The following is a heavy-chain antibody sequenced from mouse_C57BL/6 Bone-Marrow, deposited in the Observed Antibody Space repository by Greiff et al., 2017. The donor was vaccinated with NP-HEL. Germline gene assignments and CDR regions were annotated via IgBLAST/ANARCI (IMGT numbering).Heavy chain of an antibody. J-gene: IGHJ3*01. Sequence: VQLQQSGPELVKPGASVKISCKASGYAFSSSWMNWVKQRPGKGLEWIGRIYPGDGDTNYNGKFKGKATLTADKSSSTAYMQLSSLTSEDSAVYFCAREGYYGSSLFAYWGQGTLVTVSA. V-gene: IGHV1-82*01. CDR1: GYAFSSSW. CDR3: AREGYYGSSLFAY. D-gene: IGHD1-1*01. CDR2: IYPGDGDT.